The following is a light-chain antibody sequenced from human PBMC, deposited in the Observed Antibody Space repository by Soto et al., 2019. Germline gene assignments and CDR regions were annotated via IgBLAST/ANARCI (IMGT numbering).Light chain of an antibody. CDR2: VGTGGIVG. CDR3: GADHGSGSNSGRV. Sequence: QLVLTQPPSASASLGASVTLTCTLSSGYSNYKVDWYQQRPGKGPRFVMRVGTGGIVGSKGDGIPDRFSVLGSGLNRYLTIKNIQEEDESDYHCGADHGSGSNSGRVFGTGTKVTVL. J-gene: IGLJ1*01. V-gene: IGLV9-49*01. CDR1: SGYSNYK.